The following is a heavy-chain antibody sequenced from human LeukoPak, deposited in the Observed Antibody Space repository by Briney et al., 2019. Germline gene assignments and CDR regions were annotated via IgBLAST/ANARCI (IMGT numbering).Heavy chain of an antibody. CDR1: GYTFTSYD. Sequence: ASVKVSCKASGYTFTSYDINWVRQATGQGLEGMGWMNPNSGNTGYAQKFQGRVTNTRNTSISTAYMELSSLRSEDTAVYYCARDNPVGETAWWFDPWGQGTLVTVSS. D-gene: IGHD1-26*01. CDR2: MNPNSGNT. CDR3: ARDNPVGETAWWFDP. J-gene: IGHJ5*02. V-gene: IGHV1-8*03.